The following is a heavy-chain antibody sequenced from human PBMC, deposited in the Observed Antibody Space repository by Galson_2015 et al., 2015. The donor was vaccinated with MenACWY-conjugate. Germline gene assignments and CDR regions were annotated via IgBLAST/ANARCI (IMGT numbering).Heavy chain of an antibody. CDR1: GFSFSTYG. V-gene: IGHV3-21*01. CDR2: ISSRNTHI. J-gene: IGHJ6*02. CDR3: ARGVADYDYSYGLDV. D-gene: IGHD2-21*01. Sequence: SLRLSCAASGFSFSTYGMSWVRQAPGKGLEWVSSISSRNTHIYYADSMKGRFTISRDNAKNSLFPQMTSLRAEDTAVYYCARGVADYDYSYGLDVWGQGTTVTVSS.